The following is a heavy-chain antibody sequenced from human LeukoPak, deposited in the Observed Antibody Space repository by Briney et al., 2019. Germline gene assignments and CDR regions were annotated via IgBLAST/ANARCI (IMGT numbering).Heavy chain of an antibody. Sequence: GGSLRLSCAASGFTFSSYDMHWIRQATGKGLDWVSGISTAGGTNYPGSVKGQCTISRENAKHSVYLQMNSLRAGDTAVYYCAREIAVAGTWYFGLWGRGTLVTVSS. J-gene: IGHJ2*01. CDR3: AREIAVAGTWYFGL. D-gene: IGHD6-19*01. CDR2: ISTAGGT. V-gene: IGHV3-13*01. CDR1: GFTFSSYD.